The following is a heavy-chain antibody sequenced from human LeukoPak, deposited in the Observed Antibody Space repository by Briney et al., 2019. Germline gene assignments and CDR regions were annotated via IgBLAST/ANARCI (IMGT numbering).Heavy chain of an antibody. D-gene: IGHD3-10*01. CDR2: ISGSGGST. CDR3: AKESLYGSGSYYRDYFDY. CDR1: GFTFSSYA. Sequence: GGSLRLSCAASGFTFSSYAMSWVRQAPGKGLEWVSAISGSGGSTYYADSVKGRFTISRDNSKNTLYLQMNSLRAEDSAVYYCAKESLYGSGSYYRDYFDYWGQGTLVTVSS. V-gene: IGHV3-23*01. J-gene: IGHJ4*02.